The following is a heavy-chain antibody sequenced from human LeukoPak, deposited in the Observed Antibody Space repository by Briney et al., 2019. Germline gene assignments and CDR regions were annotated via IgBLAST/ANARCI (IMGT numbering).Heavy chain of an antibody. Sequence: PGGSLRLSCAASGFTFSSYAMSWVRQAPGKGLEWVSYISSSGSTIYYADSVKGRFTISRDNAKNSLYLQMNSLRAEDTAVYYGARDLGYYYGSGSYSFFDYWGQGTLVTVSS. CDR1: GFTFSSYA. CDR3: ARDLGYYYGSGSYSFFDY. CDR2: ISSSGSTI. V-gene: IGHV3-48*04. D-gene: IGHD3-10*01. J-gene: IGHJ4*02.